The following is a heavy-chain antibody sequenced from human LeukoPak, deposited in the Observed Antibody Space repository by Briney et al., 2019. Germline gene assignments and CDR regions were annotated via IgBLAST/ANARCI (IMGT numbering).Heavy chain of an antibody. CDR2: ISRSGTTI. Sequence: PGGSLRLSCAASEFTLSDYYMSWIRQAPGKGLEWVSYISRSGTTIYYADSVEGRFTISRDNAKNSLYLQMNSLRADDTAVYFCAKDKYETSGCFDYWGQGALVTVSS. CDR1: EFTLSDYY. V-gene: IGHV3-11*01. J-gene: IGHJ4*02. CDR3: AKDKYETSGCFDY. D-gene: IGHD3-22*01.